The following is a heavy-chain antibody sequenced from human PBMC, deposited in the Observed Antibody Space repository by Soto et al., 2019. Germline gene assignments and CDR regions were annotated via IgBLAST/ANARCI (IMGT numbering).Heavy chain of an antibody. V-gene: IGHV4-31*03. J-gene: IGHJ4*02. Sequence: SETLSLTCTVSGGSISSGGYYWSWIRQHPGKGLEWIGYIYYSGSTYYNPSLKSRVTISVETSKNQFSLKLSSVTAADTAVYYCARVKIVVVPADQYYFDYWGQGTLVTVSS. CDR2: IYYSGST. CDR3: ARVKIVVVPADQYYFDY. CDR1: GGSISSGGYY. D-gene: IGHD2-2*01.